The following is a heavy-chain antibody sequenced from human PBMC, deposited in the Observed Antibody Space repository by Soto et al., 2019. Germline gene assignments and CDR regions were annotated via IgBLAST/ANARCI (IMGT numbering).Heavy chain of an antibody. D-gene: IGHD4-4*01. V-gene: IGHV3-11*01. J-gene: IGHJ3*01. CDR3: ARYSSSDAFDF. CDR2: ISSSGSSI. Sequence: QVQLVESGGGLVKPVGSLRLSCAASGFTFSDYYMSWIRQAPGKGLEWVSCISSSGSSIYYADSVKGRFTISRDNAKNSLYLQMNSLRAEDTALYYCARYSSSDAFDFWGQGTMVTVSS. CDR1: GFTFSDYY.